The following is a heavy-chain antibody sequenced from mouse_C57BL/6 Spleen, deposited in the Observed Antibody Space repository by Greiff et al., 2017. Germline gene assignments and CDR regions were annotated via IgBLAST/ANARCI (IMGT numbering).Heavy chain of an antibody. V-gene: IGHV3-6*01. Sequence: EVKLLQSGPGLVKPSQSLSLTCSVSGYSITSGYYWNLIRQFPGNKLEWMGYISYDGSNTYNPSLKNRISITRDTSEHQFLLKLNSVTTEDTATYNCARPDYYAMDYWGQGTSVTVSA. CDR1: GYSITSGYY. CDR3: ARPDYYAMDY. J-gene: IGHJ4*01. CDR2: ISYDGSN.